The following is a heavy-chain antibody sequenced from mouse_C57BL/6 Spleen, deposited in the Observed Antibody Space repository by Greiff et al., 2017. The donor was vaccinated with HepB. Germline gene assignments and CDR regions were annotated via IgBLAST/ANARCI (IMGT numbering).Heavy chain of an antibody. CDR3: ARSDYGSTYFDV. CDR2: IYPGDGDT. CDR1: GYAFSSSW. D-gene: IGHD1-1*01. Sequence: QVQLQQSGPELVKPGASVKISCKASGYAFSSSWMNWVKQRPGKGLEWIGRIYPGDGDTNYNGKFKGKATLTADKSSSTAYMQLSSLTSEDSAVYFCARSDYGSTYFDVWGTGTTVTVSS. V-gene: IGHV1-82*01. J-gene: IGHJ1*03.